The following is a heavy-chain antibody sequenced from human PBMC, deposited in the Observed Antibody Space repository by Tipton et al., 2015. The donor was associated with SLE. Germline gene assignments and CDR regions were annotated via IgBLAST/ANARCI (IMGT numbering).Heavy chain of an antibody. CDR2: IYYSGST. D-gene: IGHD3-9*01. Sequence: TLSLTCTVSGGSISSYYWSWIRQPPGKGLEWIGYIYYSGSTDYNPSLKSRVTISVDTSKNQFSLKLTSVTTADTAVYYCARGSDIFEYWGQGTLVTVSS. CDR3: ARGSDIFEY. CDR1: GGSISSYY. V-gene: IGHV4-59*01. J-gene: IGHJ4*02.